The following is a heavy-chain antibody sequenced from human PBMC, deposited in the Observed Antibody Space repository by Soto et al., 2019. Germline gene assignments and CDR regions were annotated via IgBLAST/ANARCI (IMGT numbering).Heavy chain of an antibody. V-gene: IGHV3-49*03. D-gene: IGHD5-18*01. CDR2: IRSKAYGGTT. CDR1: GFTFGDYA. Sequence: GGSLRLSCTASGFTFGDYAVSWFRQAPGKGLEWVGFIRSKAYGGTTEYAASVKGRFTISRDDSKSIAYLQMNSLKTEDTAVYYCTRGSMVTSYWGQGTLVTVSS. CDR3: TRGSMVTSY. J-gene: IGHJ4*02.